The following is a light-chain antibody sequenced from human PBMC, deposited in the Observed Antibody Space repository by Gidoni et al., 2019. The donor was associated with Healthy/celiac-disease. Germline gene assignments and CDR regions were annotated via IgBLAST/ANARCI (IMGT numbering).Light chain of an antibody. CDR3: QQYGSSPRT. CDR2: GAA. Sequence: DIVLTQSPGTLSLSPGERATLSCRASQSVSSSYLAWYQQKPGQAPRLLIYGAAGRATGIPDRFSGSGSGTDFTLTISRLEPEDFAVYYCQQYGSSPRTFGQGTKVEIK. J-gene: IGKJ1*01. CDR1: QSVSSSY. V-gene: IGKV3-20*01.